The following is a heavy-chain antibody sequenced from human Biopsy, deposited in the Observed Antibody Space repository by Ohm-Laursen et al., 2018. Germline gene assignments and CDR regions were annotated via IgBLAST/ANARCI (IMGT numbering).Heavy chain of an antibody. CDR3: AGDTRWSPYHMDV. J-gene: IGHJ6*02. D-gene: IGHD4-23*01. V-gene: IGHV3-11*01. Sequence: SLRLSCAASGFPFSDYYMRRIGQAPGKGLEWVSYISSGGTTIYYADSVKGRFTISRDNAKNSLYLQMNSLRADDTAVYYCAGDTRWSPYHMDVWGQGTTVTVSS. CDR1: GFPFSDYY. CDR2: ISSGGTTI.